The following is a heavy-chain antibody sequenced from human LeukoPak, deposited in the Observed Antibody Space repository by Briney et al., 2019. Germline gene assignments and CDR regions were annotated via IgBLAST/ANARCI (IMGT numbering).Heavy chain of an antibody. CDR1: GFIFSNYV. CDR2: ISGSGGST. V-gene: IGHV3-23*01. D-gene: IGHD3-16*01. Sequence: PGGSLRLSCTASGFIFSNYVMSWVRQAPGKGLEWVSTISGSGGSTYYADSVKGRFTISRDNAKNSLYLQMSNLRAEDTAVYFCARGGGLDVWGQGATVTVSS. J-gene: IGHJ6*02. CDR3: ARGGGLDV.